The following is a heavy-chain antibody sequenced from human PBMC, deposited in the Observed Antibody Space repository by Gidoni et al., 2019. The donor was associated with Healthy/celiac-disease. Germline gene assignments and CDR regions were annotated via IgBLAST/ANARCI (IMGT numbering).Heavy chain of an antibody. Sequence: EVQLLESGGGLVQPVGSLRLSCAASGFTFSSYAMSWVRQAPGKGLGWVSAISGSGGSTYYADSVKGRFTISRDNSKNTLYLQMNSLRAEDTAVYYCAKVDYYGSGSYYGFDYWGQGTLVTVSS. CDR3: AKVDYYGSGSYYGFDY. J-gene: IGHJ4*02. D-gene: IGHD3-10*01. CDR1: GFTFSSYA. CDR2: ISGSGGST. V-gene: IGHV3-23*01.